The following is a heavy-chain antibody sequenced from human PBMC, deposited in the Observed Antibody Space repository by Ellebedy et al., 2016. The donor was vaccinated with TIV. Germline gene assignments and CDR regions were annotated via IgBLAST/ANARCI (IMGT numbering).Heavy chain of an antibody. J-gene: IGHJ1*01. Sequence: AASVKVSCKASGGTFSSDVISWVRQAPGQGLAWMGGIIPMFGTPNYAQRLQGRVTITEDKSTSTAYMELSSLRSDDTAVYYCATSAAEEYFQHWGQGTLVTVSS. V-gene: IGHV1-69*06. CDR1: GGTFSSDV. D-gene: IGHD2-2*01. CDR2: IIPMFGTP. CDR3: ATSAAEEYFQH.